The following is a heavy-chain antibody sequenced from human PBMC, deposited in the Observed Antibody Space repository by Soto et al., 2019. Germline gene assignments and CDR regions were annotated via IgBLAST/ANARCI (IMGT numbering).Heavy chain of an antibody. V-gene: IGHV2-5*01. CDR3: ARGLATLPVFAFDV. CDR2: IYWNDDK. CDR1: GTSLSTSGVG. Sequence: ESGPTLVNPTQTLTLTCSLSGTSLSTSGVGLGWIRQTPGKALEWLALIYWNDDKHYSPSLKSRLAITKDTSKNQAVLTMTNMDPVDTATYYCARGLATLPVFAFDVWGQGTVVTVSS. D-gene: IGHD6-6*01. J-gene: IGHJ3*01.